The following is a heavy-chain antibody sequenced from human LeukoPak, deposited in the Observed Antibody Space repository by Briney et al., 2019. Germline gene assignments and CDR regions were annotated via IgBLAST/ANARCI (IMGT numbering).Heavy chain of an antibody. J-gene: IGHJ6*03. CDR1: GFTFSSYS. CDR2: ISSSSSYI. D-gene: IGHD3-10*01. V-gene: IGHV3-21*01. CDR3: ARGEYYYGSGSYPLYYYYYYYMDV. Sequence: GGSLRLSCAASGFTFSSYSMNWVRQAPGKGLEWVSSISSSSSYIYYPDSAKGRFTISRDNAKNSLYLQMNSRRAEDTAMYYCARGEYYYGSGSYPLYYYYYYYMDVWGKGTTVTVSS.